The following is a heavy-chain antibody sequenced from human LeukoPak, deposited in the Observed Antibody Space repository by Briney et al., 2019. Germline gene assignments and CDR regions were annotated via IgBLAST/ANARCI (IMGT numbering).Heavy chain of an antibody. J-gene: IGHJ4*02. CDR2: ISYDGSNI. Sequence: GRSLRLSCAASGFIFSSYALHWVRQAPGKGLEWVTVISYDGSNIYYADSVKGRFTISRDNSKNTLYLQMNSLRAEDTAVYYCARDRAAVAGTPLIDYWGQGTLVTVSS. D-gene: IGHD6-19*01. CDR3: ARDRAAVAGTPLIDY. V-gene: IGHV3-30-3*01. CDR1: GFIFSSYA.